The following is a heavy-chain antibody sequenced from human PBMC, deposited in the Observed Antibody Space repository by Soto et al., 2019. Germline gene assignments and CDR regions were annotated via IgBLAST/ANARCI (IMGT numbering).Heavy chain of an antibody. CDR2: ITDTGGDA. J-gene: IGHJ4*02. CDR3: MRGSEDSYPGCRIFDF. V-gene: IGHV3-23*01. D-gene: IGHD2-15*01. Sequence: GGSLRLSCVASGLTFGSRAMSWVRQSPGEGLEWVSTITDTGGDAKYADSVRGRFAISRDNSKNTLYLQMSTLRAEDTATYFCMRGSEDSYPGCRIFDFWGRGTLVTVSS. CDR1: GLTFGSRA.